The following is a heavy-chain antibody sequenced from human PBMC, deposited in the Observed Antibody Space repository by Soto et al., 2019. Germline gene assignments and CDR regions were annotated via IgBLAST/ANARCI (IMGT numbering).Heavy chain of an antibody. CDR3: AKEALAAPWDLRFDY. J-gene: IGHJ4*02. CDR2: IGSGDNT. Sequence: EVQLLQSGGGLAQPGGSLELSCVASGFTFISYGMGWVRQAPGKGLEWVSAIGSGDNTFYADSVKGRCTIARDNFKNKVYLLMNNLRADDTAVYYCAKEALAAPWDLRFDYWGQGALVTVSS. D-gene: IGHD1-26*01. CDR1: GFTFISYG. V-gene: IGHV3-23*01.